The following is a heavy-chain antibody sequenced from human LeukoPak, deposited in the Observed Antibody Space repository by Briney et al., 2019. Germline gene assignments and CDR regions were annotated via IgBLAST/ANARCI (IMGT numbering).Heavy chain of an antibody. CDR1: GGSISSYY. CDR2: IYYSVGT. Sequence: NTSETLSLTCTVSGGSISSYYWSWIRQSPGKGLEWIGYIYYSVGTNYNPSLKSRVTISVDTSKNQFSLKLSSVTAADTAIYYCGKHSGGYSYGRYHYGMDVWGQGTTVTVSS. J-gene: IGHJ6*02. CDR3: GKHSGGYSYGRYHYGMDV. V-gene: IGHV4-59*01. D-gene: IGHD5-18*01.